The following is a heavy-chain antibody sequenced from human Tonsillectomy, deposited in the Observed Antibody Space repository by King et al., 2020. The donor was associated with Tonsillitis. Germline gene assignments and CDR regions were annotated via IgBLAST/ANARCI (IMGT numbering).Heavy chain of an antibody. D-gene: IGHD3-16*01. CDR2: IYTSGST. Sequence: VPLQESGPGLVKPSQTLSLTCSVSGGSISSGSYYWSWIRQPAGQGLEWIGRIYTSGSTNYNPSLKSRVTMSVDTSKNQFSLKLSSVTAADTAVYYCATTTTPVEGGYFDYWGQGTLVTVSS. J-gene: IGHJ4*02. CDR3: ATTTTPVEGGYFDY. CDR1: GGSISSGSYY. V-gene: IGHV4-61*02.